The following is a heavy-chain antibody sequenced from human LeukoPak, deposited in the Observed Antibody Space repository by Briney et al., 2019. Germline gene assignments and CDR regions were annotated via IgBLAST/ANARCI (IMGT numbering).Heavy chain of an antibody. D-gene: IGHD3-10*01. CDR2: FDPGDGET. CDR3: ATDNYYGSGSYYRFDY. J-gene: IGHJ4*02. V-gene: IGHV1-24*01. CDR1: GYTLTESS. Sequence: EASVKVSCKVSGYTLTESSMHWVRQAPGKGLEWMGGFDPGDGETIYAQKFQGRVTMTEDTSTDTAYMELSSLRPEDTAVYYCATDNYYGSGSYYRFDYWGQGTLVTVSS.